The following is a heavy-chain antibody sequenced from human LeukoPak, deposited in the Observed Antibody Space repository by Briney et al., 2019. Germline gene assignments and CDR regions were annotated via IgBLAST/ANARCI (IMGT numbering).Heavy chain of an antibody. CDR1: GSTVSSND. CDR3: ARDIAAAGTYYMDV. D-gene: IGHD6-13*01. CDR2: IYSGGST. J-gene: IGHJ6*03. Sequence: GGSLRLSWAASGSTVSSNDMSWVRQAPGKGLECISVIYSGGSTYYADSVKGRFTISRDNSKNTLYLQMNSLRAEDTAVYYCARDIAAAGTYYMDVWGKGTTVTTSS. V-gene: IGHV3-53*01.